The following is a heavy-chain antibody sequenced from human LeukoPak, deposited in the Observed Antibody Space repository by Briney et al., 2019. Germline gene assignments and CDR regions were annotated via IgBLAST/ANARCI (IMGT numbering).Heavy chain of an antibody. D-gene: IGHD6-13*01. CDR3: AKDAAGPEH. CDR2: ISASGSRT. J-gene: IGHJ4*02. V-gene: IGHV3-23*01. CDR1: GLIFSSYS. Sequence: PGGSLRLSCAASGLIFSSYSMSWVRQAPGKGLYWVSGISASGSRTYYADSVKGRFTIPRDNSKNRLYLQMNSLRAEDTAVYYCAKDAAGPEHWGQGTLVTVSS.